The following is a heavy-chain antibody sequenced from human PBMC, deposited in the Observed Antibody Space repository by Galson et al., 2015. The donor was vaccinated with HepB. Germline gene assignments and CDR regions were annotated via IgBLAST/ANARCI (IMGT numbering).Heavy chain of an antibody. V-gene: IGHV3-33*07. D-gene: IGHD6-13*01. CDR2: VWSDGNKK. Sequence: SLRLSCAASGFTFRNYGVYWVRQAPGRGLEWVAIVWSDGNKKCYADSVKGRFTISKDNSKSTLYLQMDSLRIEDTAVYYCATVGSTWGFEDWGQGTLVTVSS. CDR1: GFTFRNYG. CDR3: ATVGSTWGFED. J-gene: IGHJ4*02.